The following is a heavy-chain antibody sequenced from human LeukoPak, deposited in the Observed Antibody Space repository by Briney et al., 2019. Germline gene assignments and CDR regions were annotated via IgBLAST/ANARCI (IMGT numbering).Heavy chain of an antibody. CDR2: ITSKTDGGAT. CDR3: TTYLTT. Sequence: KPGGSLRLSCAVSGFPFNYAWLGWLRQAPGKGLEWVGRITSKTDGGATDYAAPVNGRFTISRDDSENTLYLQMNSLKSEDTAIYYSTTYLTTRGQGILVAVSS. V-gene: IGHV3-15*01. J-gene: IGHJ4*02. CDR1: GFPFNYAW. D-gene: IGHD4/OR15-4a*01.